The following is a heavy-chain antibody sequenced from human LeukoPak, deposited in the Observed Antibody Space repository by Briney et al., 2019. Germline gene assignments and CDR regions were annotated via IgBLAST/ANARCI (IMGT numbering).Heavy chain of an antibody. CDR3: ARGYALYSGRYIDFGY. Sequence: GASVKVSCKASGYTFTGHYMHWVRQAPGQGLEWMGWINPNNGGTNYAQKFQGRATMTRDTSISTAYMELSRLRSDDTAVYYCARGYALYSGRYIDFGYWGQGTLVTVSS. CDR1: GYTFTGHY. D-gene: IGHD1-26*01. V-gene: IGHV1-2*02. J-gene: IGHJ4*02. CDR2: INPNNGGT.